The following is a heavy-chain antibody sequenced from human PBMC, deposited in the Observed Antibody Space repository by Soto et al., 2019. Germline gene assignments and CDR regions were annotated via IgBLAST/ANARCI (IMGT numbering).Heavy chain of an antibody. D-gene: IGHD3-10*01. J-gene: IGHJ6*02. CDR1: GFTFSSYG. CDR3: AKVHLTMVRGVGPDQYYSYYCGMDV. V-gene: IGHV3-30*18. CDR2: ISYDGSNK. Sequence: QVQLVESGGGVVQPGRSLRLSCAASGFTFSSYGMHWVRQAPGKGLEWVAVISYDGSNKYYADSVKGRFTISRDNSKNTLYLQMNSLRAEDTAVYYCAKVHLTMVRGVGPDQYYSYYCGMDVWGQGTTVTVSS.